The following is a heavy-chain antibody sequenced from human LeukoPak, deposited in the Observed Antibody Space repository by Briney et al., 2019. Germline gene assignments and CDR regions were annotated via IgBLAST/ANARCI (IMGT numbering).Heavy chain of an antibody. D-gene: IGHD6-19*01. J-gene: IGHJ5*02. CDR2: IGWNSGSV. CDR3: AREEHNSGWSPLGA. CDR1: GFNFGDYA. V-gene: IGHV3-9*01. Sequence: GRSLRLSCAASGFNFGDYAMHWVRQPPGKGLEWVSGIGWNSGSVGYAEPVKGRFTTSRDNTKNFLYLEMSSLSTEDTAFYYCAREEHNSGWSPLGAWGQGTLVTVSS.